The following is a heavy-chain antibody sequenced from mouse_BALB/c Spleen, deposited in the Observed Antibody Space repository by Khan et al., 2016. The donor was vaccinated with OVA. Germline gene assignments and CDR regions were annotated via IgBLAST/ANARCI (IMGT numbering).Heavy chain of an antibody. CDR3: ARPHYYSNTMAY. CDR1: GYTFTKFG. D-gene: IGHD2-1*01. CDR2: INTYTGEP. Sequence: QIQLVQSGPELKKPGETVKISCKASGYTFTKFGMNWVKQAPGKGLEWMGWINTYTGEPTYADDFKGRFAFSMETSASTAYLLINNLKDEDTATYFCARPHYYSNTMAYWGQGTSVSVSS. V-gene: IGHV9-3-1*01. J-gene: IGHJ4*01.